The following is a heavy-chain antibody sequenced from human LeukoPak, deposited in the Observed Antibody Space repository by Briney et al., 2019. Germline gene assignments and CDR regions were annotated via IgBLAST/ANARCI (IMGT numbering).Heavy chain of an antibody. CDR1: GGSISSYY. V-gene: IGHV4-59*01. CDR2: MYYSGST. CDR3: ARAWATDYFDY. Sequence: KPSETLSLTCTVSGGSISSYYWSWIRQPPGKGLEWIGYMYYSGSTNHNPSLKSRVTISVDTSKNQFPLKLSSVTAADTAVYYCARAWATDYFDYWGQGTLVTVSS. J-gene: IGHJ4*02.